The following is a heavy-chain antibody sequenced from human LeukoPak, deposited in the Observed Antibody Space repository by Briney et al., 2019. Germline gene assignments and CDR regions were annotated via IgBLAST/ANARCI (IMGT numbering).Heavy chain of an antibody. CDR3: AKDPDPYSSSSGFDY. CDR1: GFTFSSYG. J-gene: IGHJ4*02. V-gene: IGHV3-30*02. CDR2: IRYDGSNK. D-gene: IGHD6-6*01. Sequence: PGGSLRLSCAASGFTFSSYGMHWVRQAPGKGLEWVAFIRYDGSNKYCADSVKGRFTISRDNSKNTLYLQMNSLRAEDTAVYYCAKDPDPYSSSSGFDYWGQGTLVTVSS.